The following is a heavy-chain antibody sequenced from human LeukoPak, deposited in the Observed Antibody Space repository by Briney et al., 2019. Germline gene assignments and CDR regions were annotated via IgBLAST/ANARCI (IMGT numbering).Heavy chain of an antibody. J-gene: IGHJ4*02. CDR3: ARGGWGTAIDY. D-gene: IGHD1-7*01. CDR2: ISGDGSST. Sequence: GGSLRLSCAASGFIFTNYWMSWVRQAPGKGLVWVSYISGDGSSTTYADSVKGRFTISRDNAKNTLDLQMNSLRAEDTAVYYCARGGWGTAIDYWAQGTLVTVSS. V-gene: IGHV3-74*01. CDR1: GFIFTNYW.